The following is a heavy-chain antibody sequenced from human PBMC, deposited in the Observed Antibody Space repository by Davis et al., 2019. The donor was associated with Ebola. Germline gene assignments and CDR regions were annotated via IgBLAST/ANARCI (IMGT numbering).Heavy chain of an antibody. CDR3: ARGWDEVGFYFDY. Sequence: PSETLSLTCAVYGGSFSGYYWSWIRQPPGRGLEWIGEISHSGSTNYNPSLKSRVTISADTSKNQFSLKLNSVTAADTAVYYCARGWDEVGFYFDYWGQGTLVTVSS. CDR1: GGSFSGYY. J-gene: IGHJ4*02. CDR2: ISHSGST. V-gene: IGHV4-34*01. D-gene: IGHD1-26*01.